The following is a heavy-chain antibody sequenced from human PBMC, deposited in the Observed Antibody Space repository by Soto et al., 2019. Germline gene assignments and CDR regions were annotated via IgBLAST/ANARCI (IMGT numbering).Heavy chain of an antibody. D-gene: IGHD1-26*01. CDR3: ARLTEELLSAYFDY. CDR1: GGSISSISYY. V-gene: IGHV4-39*01. CDR2: IYYSGST. Sequence: SETLSLTCTVSGGSISSISYYWGWIRQPPGKGLEWIGSIYYSGSTYYNPSLKSRVTISVDTSKNQFSLRLSSVTAADTAVYYCARLTEELLSAYFDYWGQGTLVTVSS. J-gene: IGHJ4*02.